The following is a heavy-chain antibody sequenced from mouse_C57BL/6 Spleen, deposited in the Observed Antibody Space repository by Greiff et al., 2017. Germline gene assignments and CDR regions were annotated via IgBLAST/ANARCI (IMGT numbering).Heavy chain of an antibody. CDR2: IDPSDSYT. CDR1: GYTFTSYW. Sequence: VQLQQPGAELVKPGASVKLSCKASGYTFTSYWMQWVKQRPGQGLEWIGEIDPSDSYTNYNQKFKGKATLTVDTSSSTAYMQLSSLTSEDSAVYYWAREGTRAQATIYWGQGTLVTVSA. V-gene: IGHV1-50*01. J-gene: IGHJ3*01. D-gene: IGHD3-2*02. CDR3: AREGTRAQATIY.